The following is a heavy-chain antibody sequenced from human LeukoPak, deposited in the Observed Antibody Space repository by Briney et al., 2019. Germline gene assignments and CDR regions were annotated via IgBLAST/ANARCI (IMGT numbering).Heavy chain of an antibody. D-gene: IGHD2-2*01. CDR3: ARERGGYCSSTSCPTDAFDI. CDR1: GYTFTGYY. Sequence: GASVKVSCKASGYTFTGYYMHWVRQAPGQGLEWMGWINPNSGGTNYAQKFQGRVTMTRDTSISTAYMELSRLRSDDTAVYYCARERGGYCSSTSCPTDAFDIWGQGTMVTVSS. V-gene: IGHV1-2*02. J-gene: IGHJ3*02. CDR2: INPNSGGT.